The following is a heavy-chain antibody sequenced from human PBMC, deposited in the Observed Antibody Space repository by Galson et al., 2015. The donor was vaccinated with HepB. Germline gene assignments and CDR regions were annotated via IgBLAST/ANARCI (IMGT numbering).Heavy chain of an antibody. V-gene: IGHV7-4-1*02. D-gene: IGHD2/OR15-2a*01. CDR2: INTNTGTP. CDR1: GYTFTSYY. Sequence: SVKVSCKASGYTFTSYYMHWVRQAPGQGLEWMGWINTNTGTPTYAQGFTGRFVFSLDTSVSTAYLQISSLKAEDTAIYYCARPYCNSASCYRPPYGMDAWGQGTTVTVSS. J-gene: IGHJ6*02. CDR3: ARPYCNSASCYRPPYGMDA.